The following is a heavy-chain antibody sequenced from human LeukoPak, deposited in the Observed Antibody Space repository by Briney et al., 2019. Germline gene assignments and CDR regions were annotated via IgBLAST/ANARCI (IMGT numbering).Heavy chain of an antibody. Sequence: GGSLRLSCAASGFTFSSCWMSWVRQAPGKGLEWVANIKQDGSEKYYVDSVKGRFTISRDNAKNSPYLQMNSLRAEDTAVYYCARGSYYTRGVFDYWGQGTLVTVSS. J-gene: IGHJ4*02. D-gene: IGHD3-10*01. CDR2: IKQDGSEK. V-gene: IGHV3-7*01. CDR3: ARGSYYTRGVFDY. CDR1: GFTFSSCW.